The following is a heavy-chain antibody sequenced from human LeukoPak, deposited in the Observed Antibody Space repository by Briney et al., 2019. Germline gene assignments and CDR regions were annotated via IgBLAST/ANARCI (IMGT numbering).Heavy chain of an antibody. V-gene: IGHV3-33*01. CDR2: IWFDGSQE. CDR1: GYTFTNHG. J-gene: IGHJ4*02. Sequence: GGSLRLSCAASGYTFTNHGMHWVRQAPGKGLEWVANIWFDGSQEYYADTVKGRFTISRDISKSTLYLQMNSLRAEDTAVYYCARGPARGYSYGALYWGQGTLVTVSS. CDR3: ARGPARGYSYGALY. D-gene: IGHD5-18*01.